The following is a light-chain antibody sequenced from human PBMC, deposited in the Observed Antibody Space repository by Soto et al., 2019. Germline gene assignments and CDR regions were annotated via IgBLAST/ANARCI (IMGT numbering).Light chain of an antibody. J-gene: IGKJ2*01. CDR3: QQYYTTPNT. V-gene: IGKV4-1*01. CDR1: QTLLYSSNNKNY. CDR2: WAS. Sequence: DIVMTQSPDSLAVSLGERATFNCKSSQTLLYSSNNKNYLAWYQQKPGQPPKVIIYWASTRNSGVPDRFSGSGSGTDFSLTISSLQAEDVAVYYCQQYYTTPNTFGQGTKLEIK.